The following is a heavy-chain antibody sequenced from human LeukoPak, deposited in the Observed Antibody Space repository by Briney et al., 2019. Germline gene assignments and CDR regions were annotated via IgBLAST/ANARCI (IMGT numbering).Heavy chain of an antibody. J-gene: IGHJ5*02. CDR2: ISYDGSNK. CDR3: AKGGATTSLNWFDP. CDR1: GFTFSSYG. V-gene: IGHV3-30*18. D-gene: IGHD1-14*01. Sequence: GRSLRLSCAASGFTFSSYGMHWVRQAPGKGLEWVAVISYDGSNKYYADSVKGRFTISRDNSKNTLYLQMNSLRAEDTAVYYCAKGGATTSLNWFDPWGQGTLVTVSS.